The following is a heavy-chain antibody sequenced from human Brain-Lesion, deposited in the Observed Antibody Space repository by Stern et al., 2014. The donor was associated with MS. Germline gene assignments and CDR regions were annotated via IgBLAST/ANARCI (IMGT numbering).Heavy chain of an antibody. D-gene: IGHD3-3*01. Sequence: EVQLLESGGGLVQPGGSLTISCTAAGFTFGNYWMTWVRQAPGKGLEWVANIKEDGTEKNYVDSVKGRFIISRDNARNSLYLQMNSLRVEDTALYYCARVYNTIYGIVTQRGSGMDVWGQGTTVIVSS. V-gene: IGHV3-7*01. CDR3: ARVYNTIYGIVTQRGSGMDV. J-gene: IGHJ6*02. CDR2: IKEDGTEK. CDR1: GFTFGNYW.